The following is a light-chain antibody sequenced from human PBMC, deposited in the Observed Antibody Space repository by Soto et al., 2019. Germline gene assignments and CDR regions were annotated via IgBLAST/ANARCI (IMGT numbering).Light chain of an antibody. CDR1: HSVNHR. CDR2: DTS. Sequence: EIVMTQSPATLSVSPGERATLSCRASHSVNHRLAWYQQKPGQAPRLLIYDTSTRATGIPARFSGSGSGTDFTLTISRLEPEDFAVYYCQQYGSSPTFGQGTKVDIK. J-gene: IGKJ1*01. CDR3: QQYGSSPT. V-gene: IGKV3-20*01.